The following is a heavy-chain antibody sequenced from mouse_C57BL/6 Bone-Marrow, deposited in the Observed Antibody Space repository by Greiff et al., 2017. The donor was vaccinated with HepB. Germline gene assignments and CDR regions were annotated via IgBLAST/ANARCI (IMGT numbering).Heavy chain of an antibody. D-gene: IGHD1-1*01. CDR1: GYTFTDYY. J-gene: IGHJ1*03. Sequence: VQLQQSGPELVKPGASVKISCKASGYTFTDYYMNWVKQSHGKSLEWIGDINPNNGGTSYNQKFKGKATLTVDKSSSTAYMELRSLTSEDSAVYYCARDYYGSSSSWYFDVWGTGTTVTVSS. CDR3: ARDYYGSSSSWYFDV. V-gene: IGHV1-26*01. CDR2: INPNNGGT.